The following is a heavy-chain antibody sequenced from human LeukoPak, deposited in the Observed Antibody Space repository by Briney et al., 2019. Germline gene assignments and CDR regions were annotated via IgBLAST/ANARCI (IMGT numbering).Heavy chain of an antibody. CDR1: GFTFSSYA. CDR2: ISSNGGST. J-gene: IGHJ4*02. V-gene: IGHV3-64*01. CDR3: ARVGTTTLVYPLDY. Sequence: GGSLRLSCAASGFTFSSYAMHWVRQAPGKGLEYVSAISSNGGSTYYANSVKGRFTISRDNSKNTLYLQMGSLRAEDMAVYYCARVGTTTLVYPLDYWGQGTLVTVSS. D-gene: IGHD1-7*01.